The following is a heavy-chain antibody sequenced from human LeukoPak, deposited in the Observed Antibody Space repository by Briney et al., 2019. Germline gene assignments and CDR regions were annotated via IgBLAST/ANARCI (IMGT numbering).Heavy chain of an antibody. D-gene: IGHD2-2*03. Sequence: GGSLRLSCSASGFTFTTYGMNWVRQAPGKGLEWVSGIGGSGTRTYYADSVKGRFTISRDNSKDTLYLQMHSQRDEDTAVYYCAKDSHWILFDDWGQGTLVTVSS. J-gene: IGHJ4*02. CDR3: AKDSHWILFDD. CDR2: IGGSGTRT. V-gene: IGHV3-23*01. CDR1: GFTFTTYG.